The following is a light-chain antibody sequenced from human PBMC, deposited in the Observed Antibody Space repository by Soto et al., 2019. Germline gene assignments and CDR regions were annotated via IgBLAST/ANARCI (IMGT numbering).Light chain of an antibody. CDR2: EVS. Sequence: QSALTQPASVSGSPGQSITISCTGTSSDVGAYNYVSWYQQNPGKAPKLMIYEVSNRPSGVSNRFSGSKSGNTASLTISGLQAEDEADYYCSSYTSSAPLVFGGGTKLTVL. CDR3: SSYTSSAPLV. J-gene: IGLJ2*01. V-gene: IGLV2-14*01. CDR1: SSDVGAYNY.